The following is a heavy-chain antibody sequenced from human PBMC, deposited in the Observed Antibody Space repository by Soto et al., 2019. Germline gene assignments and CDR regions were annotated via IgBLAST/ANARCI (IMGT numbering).Heavy chain of an antibody. CDR1: GYTFTNYD. D-gene: IGHD3-10*01. Sequence: AAVKVSCKASGYTFTNYDITWVRQATGQGLEWMGWMNPDSENTGSPQKFQGRVTMTVNTSINTAYMELTSLRSEDTAVYYCTRAQFEFGSYFGLDVWGQGTTVTVYS. J-gene: IGHJ6*02. V-gene: IGHV1-8*01. CDR2: MNPDSENT. CDR3: TRAQFEFGSYFGLDV.